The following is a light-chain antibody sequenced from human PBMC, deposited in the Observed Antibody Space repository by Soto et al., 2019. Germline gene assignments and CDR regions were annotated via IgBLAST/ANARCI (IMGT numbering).Light chain of an antibody. CDR3: SSYTSSSTLV. V-gene: IGLV2-14*02. Sequence: QSVLTQPASVSGSPGQSITISCTGTSSDVGTYNLVSWYQQHPGRAPKLIIYEVDSRTSGISDRFSGSKSGNTASLTISGLQPEDEADYYCSSYTSSSTLVFGGGTKVTVL. CDR2: EVD. J-gene: IGLJ2*01. CDR1: SSDVGTYNL.